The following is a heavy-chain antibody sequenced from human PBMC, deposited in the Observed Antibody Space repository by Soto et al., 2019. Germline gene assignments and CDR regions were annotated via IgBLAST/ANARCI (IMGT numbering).Heavy chain of an antibody. J-gene: IGHJ3*02. V-gene: IGHV4-31*03. Sequence: PSETLSLTCTVSGGSISSGGYYCIWIRQHPGKGLEWSGYIYYSGSTYYNPSLKSRVTISVDTSKNQFSLKLCSVTAADTVVYYCARDPYYYSSGYPRVMGAFDIWGQGTMVTVSS. CDR3: ARDPYYYSSGYPRVMGAFDI. CDR1: GGSISSGGYY. CDR2: IYYSGST. D-gene: IGHD3-22*01.